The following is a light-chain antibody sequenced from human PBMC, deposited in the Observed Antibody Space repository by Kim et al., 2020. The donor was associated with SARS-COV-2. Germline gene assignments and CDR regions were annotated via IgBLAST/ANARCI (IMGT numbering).Light chain of an antibody. Sequence: SVSPGQTATITCSGDRLSDKSVSWYQQRPGQSPVLVLYQDTERPSAIPGRFSGSYSGNTATLTISETQTVDEADYFCQAWDTTDAVFGTGTKVTVL. CDR1: RLSDKS. J-gene: IGLJ1*01. CDR2: QDT. CDR3: QAWDTTDAV. V-gene: IGLV3-1*01.